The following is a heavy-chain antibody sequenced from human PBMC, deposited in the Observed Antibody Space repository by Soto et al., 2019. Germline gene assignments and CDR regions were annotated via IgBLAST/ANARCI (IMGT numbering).Heavy chain of an antibody. V-gene: IGHV1-2*02. CDR3: ARSLRDYSVFEY. J-gene: IGHJ4*02. CDR2: INPNSGGT. CDR1: GYTLTGYY. Sequence: ASVKVSCKASGYTLTGYYMHWVRQAPGQGLEWMGWINPNSGGTNYAQKFQGRVTMTRDTSISTAYMELSRLRSDDTAVYYCARSLRDYSVFEYWGEGTLVTVSS. D-gene: IGHD4-4*01.